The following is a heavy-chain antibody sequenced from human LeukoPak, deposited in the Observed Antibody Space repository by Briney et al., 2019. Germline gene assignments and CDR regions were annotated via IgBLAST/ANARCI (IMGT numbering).Heavy chain of an antibody. J-gene: IGHJ5*02. CDR3: ARDYTPTVNWFDP. Sequence: SETLSLTCTVSGYSISSGCYWGWIRQPPGKGLEWIGSIYHSGSTYYNPSLKSRVTISVDTSKNQFSLKLSSVTAADTAVYYCARDYTPTVNWFDPWGQGTLVTVSS. CDR2: IYHSGST. D-gene: IGHD4-11*01. V-gene: IGHV4-38-2*02. CDR1: GYSISSGCY.